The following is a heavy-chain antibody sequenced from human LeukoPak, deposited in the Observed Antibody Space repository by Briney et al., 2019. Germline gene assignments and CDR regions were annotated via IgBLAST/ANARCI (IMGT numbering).Heavy chain of an antibody. CDR3: VKDGYCSSASCYAGHWFDA. CDR1: GFIFTNYG. J-gene: IGHJ5*02. Sequence: GGSLRLSCIASGFIFTNYGMHWVRQAPGKGLDWVAFIRFDESDKNYADSVKGRFTVSRDNSKNTVYLQMSSLRRDDTAVYYCVKDGYCSSASCYAGHWFDAWGRGTLVTVSS. CDR2: IRFDESDK. D-gene: IGHD2-2*03. V-gene: IGHV3-30*02.